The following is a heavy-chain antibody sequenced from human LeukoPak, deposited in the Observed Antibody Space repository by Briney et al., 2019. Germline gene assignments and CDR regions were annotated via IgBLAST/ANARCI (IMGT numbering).Heavy chain of an antibody. J-gene: IGHJ6*03. CDR2: ISGSGGST. CDR3: AKVDTAGGWLQSMGYYMDV. CDR1: GFTFSSYA. V-gene: IGHV3-23*01. Sequence: GGSLRLSCAASGFTFSSYAMSWVRQAPGKGLEWVSAISGSGGSTYYADSVKGRFTIPRDNSKNTLYLQMNSLRAEDTAVYYCAKVDTAGGWLQSMGYYMDVWGKGTTVTVSS. D-gene: IGHD5-24*01.